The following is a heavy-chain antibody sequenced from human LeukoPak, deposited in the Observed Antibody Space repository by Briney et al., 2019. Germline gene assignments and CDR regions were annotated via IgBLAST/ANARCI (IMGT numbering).Heavy chain of an antibody. Sequence: GGSLRLSCAASGFTFSDYYMSWIRQAPGKGLEWVSYISSSGSTIYYADSVKGRFTISRDNSKNTLYLQMNSLRAEDTAVYYCAKSPARIQLWLSNFDYWGQGTLVTVSS. V-gene: IGHV3-11*04. D-gene: IGHD5-18*01. J-gene: IGHJ4*02. CDR1: GFTFSDYY. CDR3: AKSPARIQLWLSNFDY. CDR2: ISSSGSTI.